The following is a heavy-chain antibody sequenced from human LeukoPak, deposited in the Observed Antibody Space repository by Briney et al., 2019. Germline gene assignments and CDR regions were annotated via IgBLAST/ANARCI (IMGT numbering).Heavy chain of an antibody. CDR2: ISVSGGST. CDR3: AKGLLVSFFDY. J-gene: IGHJ4*02. Sequence: GGSLRLSCAASGFTFSSYAMSWVRQAPGKGLEWVSSISVSGGSTYYADSVKGRFTISRDNSKNTLYLQMNSLRAEDTAVYYCAKGLLVSFFDYWGRGTLVTVSS. V-gene: IGHV3-23*01. D-gene: IGHD6-6*01. CDR1: GFTFSSYA.